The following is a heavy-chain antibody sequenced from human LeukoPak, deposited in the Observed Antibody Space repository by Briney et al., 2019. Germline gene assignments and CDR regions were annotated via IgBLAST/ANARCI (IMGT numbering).Heavy chain of an antibody. CDR1: GGSISSGSYY. V-gene: IGHV4-39*07. CDR3: AREVDAAAAYNWFDP. D-gene: IGHD2-2*01. J-gene: IGHJ5*02. CDR2: IYYSGTT. Sequence: WETLSLTCTVSGGSISSGSYYWVWIRQRPGKGLEWIGTIYYSGTTYYNPSLRSRVTISVDTSKNQFSLRLSSVTAADTAVYYCAREVDAAAAYNWFDPWGQGTLVTVSS.